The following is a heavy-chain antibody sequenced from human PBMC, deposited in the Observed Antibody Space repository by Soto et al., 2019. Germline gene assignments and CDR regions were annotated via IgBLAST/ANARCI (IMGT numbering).Heavy chain of an antibody. Sequence: EVQLVESGGGLTQPGGSLRLSCVVSGFIVSSSHMIWVRQAPGKGREGVSILYNHGKTNYVDSVKGRFTITRDNSKNTVYLQMNRLSVEDTAVYYCARLTEAERHWGQGALVTVSS. V-gene: IGHV3-53*01. CDR1: GFIVSSSH. CDR2: LYNHGKT. CDR3: ARLTEAERH. J-gene: IGHJ4*02. D-gene: IGHD1-1*01.